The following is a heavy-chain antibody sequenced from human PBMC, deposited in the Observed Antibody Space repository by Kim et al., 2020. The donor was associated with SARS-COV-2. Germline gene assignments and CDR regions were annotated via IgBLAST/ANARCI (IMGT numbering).Heavy chain of an antibody. V-gene: IGHV3-73*01. D-gene: IGHD1-1*01. CDR2: IRSKANSYAT. Sequence: GGSLRLSCAASGFTFSDSPMHWVRQASGKGLEWVGRIRSKANSYATAYAASVRGRFIISRDDSKNTAYLQMNSLKTEDTAVYYCTRIPGTPFAFWDAFDIWGHGTMVTVSS. CDR1: GFTFSDSP. J-gene: IGHJ3*02. CDR3: TRIPGTPFAFWDAFDI.